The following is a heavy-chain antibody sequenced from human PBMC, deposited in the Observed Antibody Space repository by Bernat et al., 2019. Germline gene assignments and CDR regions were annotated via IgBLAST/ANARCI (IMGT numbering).Heavy chain of an antibody. V-gene: IGHV1-69*04. CDR2: IIPILGIA. Sequence: QVQLVQSGAEVKKPGSSVKVSCKASGGTFSSYAISWVRQAPGQGLEWMGRIIPILGIANYAQKFQGRVTITADKSTSTAYMELSSLRSEDTAVYYCARGVTADSYYYYYGMGVWGQGTTVTVSS. CDR1: GGTFSSYA. CDR3: ARGVTADSYYYYYGMGV. J-gene: IGHJ6*02. D-gene: IGHD2-21*02.